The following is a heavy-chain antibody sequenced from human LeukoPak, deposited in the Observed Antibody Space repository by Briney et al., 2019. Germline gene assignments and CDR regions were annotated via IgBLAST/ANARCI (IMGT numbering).Heavy chain of an antibody. J-gene: IGHJ4*02. CDR1: GGSISTYY. CDR3: ARTFSTSFLFPY. V-gene: IGHV4-59*01. D-gene: IGHD6-6*01. CDR2: FSYSGST. Sequence: SETLSLTCTVSGGSISTYYWNWIRQPPGKGLEWIGYFSYSGSTNHNPSLKGRVTISGDTSKNQFSLKLRSVTAADTAFYYCARTFSTSFLFPYRGQGLLFTVS.